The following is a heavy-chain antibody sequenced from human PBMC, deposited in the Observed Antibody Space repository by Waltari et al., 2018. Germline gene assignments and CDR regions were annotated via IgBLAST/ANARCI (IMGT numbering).Heavy chain of an antibody. V-gene: IGHV3-7*01. J-gene: IGHJ5*01. CDR1: GFTFSYYW. CDR2: ITEDGSEK. Sequence: EVQLVESGGDLVQPGGSLRLSCAASGFTFSYYWMKWVRQAPGKGLEWVASITEDGSEKYYVDSVKGRFTISRDNAANSLNLQMISLRVEDTAMYYCARDLSRYQMPQYDSWGRGTRVTVSS. CDR3: ARDLSRYQMPQYDS. D-gene: IGHD1-20*01.